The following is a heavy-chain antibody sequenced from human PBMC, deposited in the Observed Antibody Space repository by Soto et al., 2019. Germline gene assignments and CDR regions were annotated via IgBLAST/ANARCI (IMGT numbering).Heavy chain of an antibody. CDR3: ARGDTSNWFDP. V-gene: IGHV1-46*03. D-gene: IGHD2-2*02. Sequence: GYTFTSYYMHWVRQAPGQGLEWMGIINPSGGSTSYAQKFQGRVTMTRDTSTSTVYMELSSLRSEDTAVYYCARGDTSNWFDPWGQGTLVTVSS. J-gene: IGHJ5*02. CDR2: INPSGGST. CDR1: GYTFTSYY.